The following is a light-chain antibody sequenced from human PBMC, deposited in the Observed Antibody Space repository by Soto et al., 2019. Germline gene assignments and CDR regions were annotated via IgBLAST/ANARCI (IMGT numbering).Light chain of an antibody. J-gene: IGKJ4*01. CDR3: QQYNKWPLT. CDR2: FAS. Sequence: EIVMTQSPATLSVSPGEKATLSCRASQTVSNNLAWYQQKPGQAPRLLIYFASTRATGIPARFSGSGSRTEFTLTISSPQSEDFAVYYCQQYNKWPLTFGGGTKVETK. V-gene: IGKV3-15*01. CDR1: QTVSNN.